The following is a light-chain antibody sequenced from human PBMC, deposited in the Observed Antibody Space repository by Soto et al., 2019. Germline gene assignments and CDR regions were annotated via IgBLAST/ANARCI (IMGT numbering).Light chain of an antibody. CDR1: SSDVGGYTY. CDR3: SSYAGNNNLV. CDR2: EVI. J-gene: IGLJ3*02. Sequence: QSALTQPPSASGSPGQSVTISCTGTSSDVGGYTYVSWYQQHPGKAPKLMIYEVIKRPSGVPDRFSGSKSGNTASLTVSGLQAEDEADYYCSSYAGNNNLVFGGGTKLTVL. V-gene: IGLV2-8*01.